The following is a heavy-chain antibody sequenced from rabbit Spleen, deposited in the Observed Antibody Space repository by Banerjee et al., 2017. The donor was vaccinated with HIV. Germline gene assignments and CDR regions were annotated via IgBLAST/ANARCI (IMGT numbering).Heavy chain of an antibody. CDR1: GFSFSVSDW. CDR2: IDPVFGTT. Sequence: EQLEESGGDLVKPGASLTLTCTASGFSFSVSDWIYWVRQAPGKGLEWIGYIDPVFGTTYYTSWAKGRFTVSKTSSTTVTLQMTSLTAADTATYFCAREKSGNYGYDLWGPGTLVTVS. D-gene: IGHD6-1*01. J-gene: IGHJ4*01. CDR3: AREKSGNYGYDL. V-gene: IGHV1S45*01.